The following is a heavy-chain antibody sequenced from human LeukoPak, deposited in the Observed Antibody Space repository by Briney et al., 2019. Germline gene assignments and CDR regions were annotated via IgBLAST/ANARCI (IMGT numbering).Heavy chain of an antibody. V-gene: IGHV3-48*03. CDR2: ISSSGSTI. Sequence: GGSLRLSCAASGFTFSSYEMNWVRQAPGKGLEWVSYISSSGSTIYYADSVKGRFTISRDNSKNTLYLQMNSLRAEDTAVYYCANPRVGAPIWGQGTMVTVSS. CDR1: GFTFSSYE. CDR3: ANPRVGAPI. J-gene: IGHJ3*02. D-gene: IGHD1-26*01.